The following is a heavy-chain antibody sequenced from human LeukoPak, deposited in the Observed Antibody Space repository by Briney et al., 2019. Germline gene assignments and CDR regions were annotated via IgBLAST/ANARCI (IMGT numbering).Heavy chain of an antibody. V-gene: IGHV3-30*03. Sequence: GGSLRLSCAASGCTFTCCGMHWVRQAPGKGLEWLAVISYHGSNIYYADSVKGRFTISRDNSKNTAFLQMNSLRPEDTALYYCARKNEQSVTDFWGQGALVTVSA. CDR2: ISYHGSNI. J-gene: IGHJ4*02. CDR1: GCTFTCCG. CDR3: ARKNEQSVTDF. D-gene: IGHD1-1*01.